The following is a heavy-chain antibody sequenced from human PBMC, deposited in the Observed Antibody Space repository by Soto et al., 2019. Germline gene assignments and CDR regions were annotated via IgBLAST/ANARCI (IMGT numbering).Heavy chain of an antibody. J-gene: IGHJ6*02. CDR2: IYYSGST. D-gene: IGHD3-3*01. CDR1: GGSISSGDYY. Sequence: SETLSLTCTVSGGSISSGDYYWSWIRQPPGKGLEWIGYIYYSGSTYYNPSLKSRVTISVDTSKNQFSLKLSSVTAADTAVYYCARDRVTIFGVVINYYGMDVWGQGTTVTV. CDR3: ARDRVTIFGVVINYYGMDV. V-gene: IGHV4-30-4*01.